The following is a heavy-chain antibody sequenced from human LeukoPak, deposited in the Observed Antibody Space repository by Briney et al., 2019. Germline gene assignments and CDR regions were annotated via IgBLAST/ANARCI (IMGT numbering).Heavy chain of an antibody. J-gene: IGHJ4*02. D-gene: IGHD3-3*01. V-gene: IGHV1-69*05. CDR3: ARGCSDDFWSGYSSYFDH. CDR1: GDTFSNRG. Sequence: SVKVSCKASGDTFSNRGISWVRQAPGQGLEWMGGIIPILRTPNYPQKFQGRVTITTVESTSTAYMELSSLRSDDTAIYYCARGCSDDFWSGYSSYFDHWGQGTLVTVSS. CDR2: IIPILRTP.